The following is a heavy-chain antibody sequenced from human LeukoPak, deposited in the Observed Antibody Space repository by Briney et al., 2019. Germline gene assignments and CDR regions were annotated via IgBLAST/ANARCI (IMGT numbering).Heavy chain of an antibody. CDR3: ARQPNWNDLGRFDL. D-gene: IGHD1-1*01. CDR1: GFSFSTYA. Sequence: GGSLRLSCSASGFSFSTYAMSWVRQAPGKGLNGVSRITGTGSTTQYAESVKGRFTISRDNSRNTLYLQMNSLRVEDTAVYYCARQPNWNDLGRFDLWGQGTLVTVSS. CDR2: ITGTGSTT. V-gene: IGHV3-23*01. J-gene: IGHJ5*02.